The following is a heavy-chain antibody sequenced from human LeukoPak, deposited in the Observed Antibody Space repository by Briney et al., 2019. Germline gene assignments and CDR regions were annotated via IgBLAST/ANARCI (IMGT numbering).Heavy chain of an antibody. CDR3: ARHGGYSSPYLH. CDR1: GGSISNYY. V-gene: IGHV4-59*08. D-gene: IGHD6-13*01. Sequence: PSETLSLTCTVSGGSISNYYWSWIRQPPGKGLKCIGYIYFSGSTNYNPSLKSRVTISVDTSKNQFSLKLSSVTAADTGVYYCARHGGYSSPYLHWGQGTLVTVSS. CDR2: IYFSGST. J-gene: IGHJ1*01.